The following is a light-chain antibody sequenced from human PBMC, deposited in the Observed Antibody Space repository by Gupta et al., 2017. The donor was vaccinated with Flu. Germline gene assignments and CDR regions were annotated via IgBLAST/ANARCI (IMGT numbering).Light chain of an antibody. CDR1: SSNIGSNT. CDR3: GAWDDSRNGFYV. CDR2: SNN. J-gene: IGLJ1*01. V-gene: IGLV1-44*01. Sequence: QSVLTQPPPASGTPGQRVTISCSGSSSNIGSNTVNWYQQLPGTAAKHLIYSNNTRPSGVPDRFSGSKSGTSAALAISGLQSEDEADYYCGAWDDSRNGFYVFGTGTKVTVL.